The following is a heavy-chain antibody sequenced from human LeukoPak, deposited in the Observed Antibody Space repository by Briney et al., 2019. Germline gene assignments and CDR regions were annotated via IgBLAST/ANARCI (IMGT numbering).Heavy chain of an antibody. Sequence: GASVKVSCKASGYTFTSYYMHWVRQAPGQGLEWMGIINPSGGSTSYAQKFQGRVTMTRDMSTSTVYMELSSLRSEDTAVYYCARDPSLYTAMVSWGQGTLVTVSS. CDR2: INPSGGST. CDR1: GYTFTSYY. J-gene: IGHJ4*02. V-gene: IGHV1-46*01. D-gene: IGHD5-18*01. CDR3: ARDPSLYTAMVS.